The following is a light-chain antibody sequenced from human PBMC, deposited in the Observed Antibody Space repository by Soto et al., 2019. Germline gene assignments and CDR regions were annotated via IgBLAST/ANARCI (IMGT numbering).Light chain of an antibody. CDR1: QSITTY. CDR2: AAS. CDR3: QQSYTNSLT. V-gene: IGKV1-39*01. J-gene: IGKJ4*01. Sequence: DIQMTQSPSSLSASVGDRVAITCRASQSITTYLNWYQHKPGKAPNLLISAASSLHGGVPSRFSGSGSGTDFTLTISSLQPEDFATYYCQQSYTNSLTFGGGTKVDIK.